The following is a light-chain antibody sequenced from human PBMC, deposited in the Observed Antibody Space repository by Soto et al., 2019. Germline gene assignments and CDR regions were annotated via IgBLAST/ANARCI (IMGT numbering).Light chain of an antibody. CDR2: AAS. J-gene: IGKJ4*01. V-gene: IGKV1-33*01. Sequence: DIQMTQSPSSLSASVGDRVTSTCHASQDISKYLNWYQQKPGKAPKLLIYAASNLKTGVPSRFSGSGSGTDFTFTISSMQPEDMATYYCQQYVNLLTFGGGTKVQIK. CDR1: QDISKY. CDR3: QQYVNLLT.